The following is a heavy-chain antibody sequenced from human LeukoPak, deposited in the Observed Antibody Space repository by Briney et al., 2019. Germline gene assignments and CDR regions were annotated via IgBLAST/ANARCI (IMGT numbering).Heavy chain of an antibody. CDR2: INWIGIST. Sequence: GGSLRLSCEASGFTFSDYGMTWVHQVPGKGLEWVSNINWIGISTSYRDSVKGRFTISRDNSKNTLYLQMNSLRAEDTAVYYCASLVIAAAGTVLDYWGQGTLVTVSS. CDR1: GFTFSDYG. J-gene: IGHJ4*02. V-gene: IGHV3-20*04. D-gene: IGHD6-13*01. CDR3: ASLVIAAAGTVLDY.